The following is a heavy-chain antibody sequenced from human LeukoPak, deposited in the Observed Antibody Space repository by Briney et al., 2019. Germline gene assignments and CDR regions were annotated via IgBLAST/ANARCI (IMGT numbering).Heavy chain of an antibody. D-gene: IGHD4-23*01. CDR3: ATRPAGGNYYFDY. Sequence: GESLKISCKVSGYSFTSYWIGWVRQMPGKGLEWMGIIYLGDSDTRYSPSFEGRVTISADKSITTAYLQWSSLKASDTAMYYCATRPAGGNYYFDYWGQGTLVAVSS. CDR2: IYLGDSDT. V-gene: IGHV5-51*01. J-gene: IGHJ4*02. CDR1: GYSFTSYW.